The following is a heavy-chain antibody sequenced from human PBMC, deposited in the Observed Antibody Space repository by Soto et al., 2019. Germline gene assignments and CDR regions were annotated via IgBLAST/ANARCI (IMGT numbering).Heavy chain of an antibody. CDR2: IYYSGST. CDR1: GGSISSGGYY. CDR3: ERGMGGSYFIYYFDY. Sequence: PSETLSLTCTVSGGSISSGGYYWSWIRQHPGKGLEWIGYIYYSGSTYYNPSLKSRVTISVDTSKNQFSLKLSSVTAADTAVYYCERGMGGSYFIYYFDYWGQGTLVNVSS. V-gene: IGHV4-31*03. J-gene: IGHJ4*02. D-gene: IGHD1-26*01.